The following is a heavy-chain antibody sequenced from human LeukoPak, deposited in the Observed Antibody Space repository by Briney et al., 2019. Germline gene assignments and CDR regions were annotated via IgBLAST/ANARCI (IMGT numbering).Heavy chain of an antibody. CDR2: IWYDGSNK. V-gene: IGHV3-33*01. D-gene: IGHD2-15*01. J-gene: IGHJ6*02. CDR3: ATLRVVVAANYYYYGMDV. CDR1: GFTFSSYG. Sequence: PGGSLRLSCAASGFTFSSYGMDWVRQAPGKGLEWVAVIWYDGSNKYYADSVKGRFTISRDNSKNTLYLQMNSLRAEDTAVYYCATLRVVVAANYYYYGMDVWGQGTTVTVSS.